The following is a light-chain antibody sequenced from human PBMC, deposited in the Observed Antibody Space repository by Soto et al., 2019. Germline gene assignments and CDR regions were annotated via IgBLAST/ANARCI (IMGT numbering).Light chain of an antibody. V-gene: IGLV2-14*03. Sequence: QSVLTQPASVSGSPGQSINFSCTGTSSDVGSYDNVSWHQQHPGKASKLIIYDVNNRPSGGPSRFSGSKSGNTASLLISGLQTEDEADYYCCANSTSGTHVFGTGTKLTVL. CDR1: SSDVGSYDN. CDR3: CANSTSGTHV. J-gene: IGLJ1*01. CDR2: DVN.